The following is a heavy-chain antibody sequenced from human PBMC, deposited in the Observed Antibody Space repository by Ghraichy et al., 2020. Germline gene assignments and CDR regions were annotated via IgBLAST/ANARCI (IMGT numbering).Heavy chain of an antibody. J-gene: IGHJ6*03. D-gene: IGHD2-15*01. CDR1: GFTFSSYW. CDR2: INSDGSST. Sequence: GGSLRLSCAASGFTFSSYWMHWVRQAPGKGLVWVSRINSDGSSTSYADSVKGRFTISRDNAKNTLYLQMNSLRAEDTAVYYCARESSRIVGDYMDVWGKGTTVTVSS. V-gene: IGHV3-74*01. CDR3: ARESSRIVGDYMDV.